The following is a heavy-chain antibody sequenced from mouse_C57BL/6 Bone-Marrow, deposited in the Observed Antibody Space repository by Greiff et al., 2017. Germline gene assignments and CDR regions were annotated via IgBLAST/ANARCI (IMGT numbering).Heavy chain of an antibody. D-gene: IGHD1-1*01. CDR1: GYTFTSYW. J-gene: IGHJ4*01. Sequence: QVQLQQSGTELVKPGASVKLSCKASGYTFTSYWMHWVKQRPGQGLEWIGNINPSNGGTNYNEKFKSKASLTVDKSSSTAYMQLSSLTSEDSAVYYCARGSRSYAMDYWGQGTSVTVSS. CDR3: ARGSRSYAMDY. CDR2: INPSNGGT. V-gene: IGHV1-53*01.